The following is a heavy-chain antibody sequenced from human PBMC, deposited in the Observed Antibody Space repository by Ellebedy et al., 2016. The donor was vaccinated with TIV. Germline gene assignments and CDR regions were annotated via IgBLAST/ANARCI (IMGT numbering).Heavy chain of an antibody. D-gene: IGHD3-10*01. Sequence: SETLSLXXTVSGGSISSSSYYWGWIRQPPGKGLEWIGSIYYSGSTYYNPSLKSRVTISVDTSKNQFSLKLSSVTAADTAVYYCARGLSRGPSVGWFDPWGQGTLVTVSS. CDR1: GGSISSSSYY. CDR3: ARGLSRGPSVGWFDP. J-gene: IGHJ5*02. V-gene: IGHV4-39*07. CDR2: IYYSGST.